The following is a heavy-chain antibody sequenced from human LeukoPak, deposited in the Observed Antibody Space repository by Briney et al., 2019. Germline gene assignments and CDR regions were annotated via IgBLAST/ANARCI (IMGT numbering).Heavy chain of an antibody. Sequence: SETLSLTCTVSGGSISTPGYYWGWLRQPPGKGLEWIGSLYHSGSTYYKPSLKSRAAISVDKSKNQCSLKLRSVTAADTAVYYCARHALATVTDPSFDYWGQGTLVTVSS. CDR3: ARHALATVTDPSFDY. CDR2: LYHSGST. V-gene: IGHV4-39*01. CDR1: GGSISTPGYY. J-gene: IGHJ4*02. D-gene: IGHD2-21*02.